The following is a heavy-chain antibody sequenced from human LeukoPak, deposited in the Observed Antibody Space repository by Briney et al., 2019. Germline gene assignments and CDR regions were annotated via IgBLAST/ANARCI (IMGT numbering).Heavy chain of an antibody. Sequence: GASVKVSCKASGYTFTGYYMHWVRQAPGQGLEWMGWINPNSGGTNYAQKFQGRVTMTRDTSISTAYTELSRLRSDDTAVYHCARDKPPYYYYYMDVWGKGTTVTVSS. V-gene: IGHV1-2*02. J-gene: IGHJ6*03. CDR1: GYTFTGYY. CDR2: INPNSGGT. CDR3: ARDKPPYYYYYMDV.